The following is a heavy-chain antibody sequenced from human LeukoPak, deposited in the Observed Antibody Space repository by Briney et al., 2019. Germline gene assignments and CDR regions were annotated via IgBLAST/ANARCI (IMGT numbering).Heavy chain of an antibody. CDR3: ARIGGSSSFTGLGAFDI. CDR1: GFTFNNYN. Sequence: GGSLRLSCAASGFTFNNYNMNWARQAPGKALEWVSSITSSGTYIFYADSVKGRFTISRDNAKNSLYLQMNSLRAEDTAVYYCARIGGSSSFTGLGAFDIWGQGTMVTVSS. V-gene: IGHV3-21*01. J-gene: IGHJ3*02. CDR2: ITSSGTYI. D-gene: IGHD6-13*01.